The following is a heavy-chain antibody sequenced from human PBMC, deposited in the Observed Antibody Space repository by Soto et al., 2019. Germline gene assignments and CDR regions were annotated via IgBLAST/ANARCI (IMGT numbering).Heavy chain of an antibody. CDR2: INPHSGDT. CDR3: AVYDQGAPLHT. Sequence: QEQLVQSGSEVKKPGASVRVSCKASGYTFINHYIHWLRQAPGQGPEWMGWINPHSGDTRFAQDFQDRVTMTRDTSFNTAYMELSKLTSDDTAVFYCAVYDQGAPLHTWGQGTTVTVSS. V-gene: IGHV1-2*02. J-gene: IGHJ6*02. D-gene: IGHD3-22*01. CDR1: GYTFINHY.